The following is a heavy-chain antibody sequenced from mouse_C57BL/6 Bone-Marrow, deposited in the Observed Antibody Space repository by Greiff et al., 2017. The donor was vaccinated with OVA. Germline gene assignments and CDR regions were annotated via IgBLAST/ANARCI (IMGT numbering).Heavy chain of an antibody. J-gene: IGHJ2*01. CDR3: AREKGMGMGLRIDY. Sequence: QVQLQQSGAELARPGASVKLSCKASGYTFTSYGISWVKQRTGQGLEWIGEIYPRSGNTYYNEKFKGKAKLTADKSSSTAYMQLSSLTTEDSAIYYCAREKGMGMGLRIDYWGQGTTLTVSS. CDR1: GYTFTSYG. D-gene: IGHD2-4*01. V-gene: IGHV1-81*01. CDR2: IYPRSGNT.